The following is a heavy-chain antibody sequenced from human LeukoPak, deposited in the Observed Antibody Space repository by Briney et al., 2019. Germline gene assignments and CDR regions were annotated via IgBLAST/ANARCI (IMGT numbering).Heavy chain of an antibody. CDR1: GYSFTSYW. CDR2: IYPGDSDT. V-gene: IGHV5-51*01. Sequence: GESLKISCKGSGYSFTSYWIGWVRQMPGKGLEWMGIIYPGDSDTRYSPSFQGQVTVSADKSISTAYLQWSSLKASDTAVYYCARPGIVGATTYPFDYWGQGTLVTVSS. J-gene: IGHJ4*02. CDR3: ARPGIVGATTYPFDY. D-gene: IGHD1-26*01.